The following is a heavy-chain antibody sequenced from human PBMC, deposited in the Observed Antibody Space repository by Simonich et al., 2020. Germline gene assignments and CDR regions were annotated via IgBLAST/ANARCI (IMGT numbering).Heavy chain of an antibody. Sequence: QLQLQEAGPGLVKPSETLSLTCTVSGGSISSSSYYWGWIRQPPGKGLEWIGRVYCSGSTSYNPSLNSRGTISVDTSKDQFSLKLSSVTAADTAVYYCARHAGFAFDIWGQGTMVTVSS. CDR1: GGSISSSSYY. CDR3: ARHAGFAFDI. CDR2: VYCSGST. V-gene: IGHV4-39*01. D-gene: IGHD6-13*01. J-gene: IGHJ3*02.